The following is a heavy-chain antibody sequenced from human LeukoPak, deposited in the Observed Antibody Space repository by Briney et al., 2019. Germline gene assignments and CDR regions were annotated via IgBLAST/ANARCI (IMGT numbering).Heavy chain of an antibody. CDR2: IYYSGST. CDR1: GGSISSSSYY. J-gene: IGHJ5*02. D-gene: IGHD3-10*01. V-gene: IGHV4-39*01. CDR3: ARPYGSGSYYNP. Sequence: SETLSLTCTVSGGSISSSSYYWGWIRQPPGKGLEWIGSIYYSGSTYYNPSLKSRVTISVDTSKNQFSLKLSSVTAADTAVYYCARPYGSGSYYNPWGQGTLVTVSS.